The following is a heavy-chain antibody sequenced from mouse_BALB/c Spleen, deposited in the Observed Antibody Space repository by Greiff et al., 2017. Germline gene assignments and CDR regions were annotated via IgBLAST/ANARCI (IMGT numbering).Heavy chain of an antibody. CDR3: ARGGFHYYGPFDY. CDR2: ISYSGST. J-gene: IGHJ2*01. Sequence: DVMLVESGPGLVKPSPSLSLTCTVTGYSITSYYVCNLIRQFPGNQLEWRGYISYSGSTSYNPSLKSRISITRDTSKNQFFLQLNSVTTEDTATYYCARGGFHYYGPFDYWGQGTTLTVSS. V-gene: IGHV3-2*02. CDR1: GYSITSYYV. D-gene: IGHD1-2*01.